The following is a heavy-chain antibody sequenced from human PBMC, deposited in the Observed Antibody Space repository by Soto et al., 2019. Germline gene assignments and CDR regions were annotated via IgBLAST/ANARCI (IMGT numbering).Heavy chain of an antibody. CDR1: GFSFDNFP. V-gene: IGHV3-9*01. CDR2: LGWNSESI. J-gene: IGHJ3*01. Sequence: PGGSLRLSCAASGFSFDNFPMHWVRQAPGKGLEWVAGLGWNSESIGYADSVKGRFTISRDNAKNSLYLQMDSLRTEDTALYYCTKDDAFDFWGQGTQVTVSS. CDR3: TKDDAFDF.